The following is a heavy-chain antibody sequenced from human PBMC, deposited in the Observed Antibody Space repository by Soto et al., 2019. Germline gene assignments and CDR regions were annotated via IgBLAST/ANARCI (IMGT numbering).Heavy chain of an antibody. J-gene: IGHJ4*02. CDR2: INHSGST. V-gene: IGHV4-34*01. CDR3: ARVGCSGGSCYWPFEY. CDR1: GGSFSGYY. D-gene: IGHD2-15*01. Sequence: SETLSLTCAVYGGSFSGYYWSWIRQPPGKGLEWIGEINHSGSTNYNPSLKSRVTISVDTSKNQFSLKLSSVTAADTAVYYCARVGCSGGSCYWPFEYWGQGTLVTVSS.